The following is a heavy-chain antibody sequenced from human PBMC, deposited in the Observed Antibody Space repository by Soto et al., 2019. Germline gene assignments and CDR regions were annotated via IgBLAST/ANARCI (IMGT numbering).Heavy chain of an antibody. CDR2: IKEDGSAT. Sequence: PGGSLILSCSSSGSRFSGSLVTWIRQAPGKGLEWVANIKEDGSATNYVDSVRGRFTISRDNAKNSPFLQMLSLRAEDTAVYFCARDAAFNRFDYWGPGTLVTVAS. CDR1: GSRFSGSL. D-gene: IGHD6-13*01. V-gene: IGHV3-7*01. CDR3: ARDAAFNRFDY. J-gene: IGHJ4*02.